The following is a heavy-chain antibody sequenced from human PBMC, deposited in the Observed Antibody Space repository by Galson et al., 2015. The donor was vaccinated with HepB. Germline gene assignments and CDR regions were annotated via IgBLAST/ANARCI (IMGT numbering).Heavy chain of an antibody. D-gene: IGHD3-22*01. CDR2: ISSSGKTS. CDR3: ARLKISYFENNGYHFDY. V-gene: IGHV3-11*01. J-gene: IGHJ4*02. CDR1: GFNFGDYY. Sequence: SLRLSCAASGFNFGDYYMSWIRQAPGKGPEWVSYISSSGKTSSYADSVKGRFTISRDNTKNSLYVQMDSLRAEDTAVYFCARLKISYFENNGYHFDYWGQGALVTVSS.